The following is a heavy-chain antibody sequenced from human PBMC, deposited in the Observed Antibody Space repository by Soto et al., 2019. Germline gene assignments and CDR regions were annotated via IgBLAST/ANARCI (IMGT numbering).Heavy chain of an antibody. CDR3: AKDQASGQGSFDS. Sequence: QPGRSLRLSCAASGFTFSDYAMTWVRQAPDKGLEWVALISYDGSNQYYADSVKGRFTISRDNSKNTLFLQMNSLRADDAAVYYCAKDQASGQGSFDSWGQGTLVTVSS. J-gene: IGHJ4*02. CDR1: GFTFSDYA. V-gene: IGHV3-30*18. CDR2: ISYDGSNQ.